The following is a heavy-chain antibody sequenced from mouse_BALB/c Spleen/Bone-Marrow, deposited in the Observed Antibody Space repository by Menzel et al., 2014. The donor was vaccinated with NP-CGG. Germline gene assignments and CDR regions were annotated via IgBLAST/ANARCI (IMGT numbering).Heavy chain of an antibody. J-gene: IGHJ3*01. CDR3: ASRAY. Sequence: EVQVVESGGGLVQPGGSRKLSCAASGSTFSSFGMHWVRQAPEKGLEWVAYISSGSSTIYYADTVKGRFTISRDNPKNTLFLQMTILRSEDTAMYYCASRAYWGQGTLVTVSA. CDR1: GSTFSSFG. V-gene: IGHV5-17*02. CDR2: ISSGSSTI.